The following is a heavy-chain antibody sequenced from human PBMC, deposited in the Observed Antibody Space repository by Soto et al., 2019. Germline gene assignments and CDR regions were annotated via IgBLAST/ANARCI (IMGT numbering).Heavy chain of an antibody. V-gene: IGHV4-59*12. CDR1: GGSINSYY. Sequence: SETLSLTCTVSGGSINSYYWSWIRQPPGKGLEWIGYIYYSGSTNYNPSLKSRITISVDTSKNQFSLKLSSVTAADTAVYYCARGVDIWGQGTMVTVSS. CDR3: ARGVDI. CDR2: IYYSGST. J-gene: IGHJ3*02.